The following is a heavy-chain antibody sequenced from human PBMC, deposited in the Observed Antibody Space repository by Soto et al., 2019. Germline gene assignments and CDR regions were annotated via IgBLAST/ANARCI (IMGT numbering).Heavy chain of an antibody. J-gene: IGHJ3*02. Sequence: SVMVSCKASGGSFSSYTISWVRQAPGQGLEWMGRIIPILGIANYAQKFQGRVTITADKSTSTAYMEPSSLRSEDTAVYYCERDKREKRTYDYLWSGYLDAFDIWGQETMVTVSS. CDR3: ERDKREKRTYDYLWSGYLDAFDI. V-gene: IGHV1-69*04. CDR2: IIPILGIA. CDR1: GGSFSSYT. D-gene: IGHD3-3*01.